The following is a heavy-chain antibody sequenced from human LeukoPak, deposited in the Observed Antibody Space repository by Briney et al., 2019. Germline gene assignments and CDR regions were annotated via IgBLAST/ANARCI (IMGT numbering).Heavy chain of an antibody. J-gene: IGHJ3*02. CDR3: ARDQRSGYYYRYAFDI. V-gene: IGHV3-53*01. CDR2: IYSGGST. Sequence: GGSLRLSCAASGFTVSSNYMSWVRQAPGKGLEWVSVIYSGGSTYYTDSVKGRFTISRDNSKNTLYLQMNSLRAEDTAVDYCARDQRSGYYYRYAFDIWGQGTMVTVSS. D-gene: IGHD3-22*01. CDR1: GFTVSSNY.